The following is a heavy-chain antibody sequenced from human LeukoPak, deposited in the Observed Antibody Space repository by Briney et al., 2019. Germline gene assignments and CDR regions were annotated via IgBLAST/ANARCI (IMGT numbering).Heavy chain of an antibody. CDR2: IIPIFGTA. CDR3: AKVRYCSGVNCYPDDN. CDR1: GYTFIDYH. V-gene: IGHV1-69*13. Sequence: SVKVSCKASGYTFIDYHMHWVRQAPGQGLEWMGGIIPIFGTANYAQKFQGRVTITADESTSTAYMELSSLRSEDTAVYYCAKVRYCSGVNCYPDDNWGQGTLVTVSS. D-gene: IGHD2-15*01. J-gene: IGHJ4*02.